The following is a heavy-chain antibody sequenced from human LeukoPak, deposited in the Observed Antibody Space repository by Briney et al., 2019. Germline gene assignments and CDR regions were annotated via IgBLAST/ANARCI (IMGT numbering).Heavy chain of an antibody. CDR1: GYSFTSYW. CDR3: ARQYSSSWYVGWFDP. D-gene: IGHD6-13*01. V-gene: IGHV5-51*01. CDR2: IYPGDSDT. Sequence: GESLKISCKGSGYSFTSYWSGWVRQMPGKGLEWLGIIYPGDSDTRYSPSFQGQVTISADKSTSTAYLQWSNLKASDTAMYYCARQYSSSWYVGWFDPWGQGTLVTVSS. J-gene: IGHJ5*02.